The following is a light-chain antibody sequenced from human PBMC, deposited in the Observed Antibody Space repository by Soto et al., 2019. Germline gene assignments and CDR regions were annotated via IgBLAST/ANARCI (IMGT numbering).Light chain of an antibody. V-gene: IGLV2-23*02. Sequence: QSALPQPASVSGSPGQSITISCTGTNNDIGYYFLVSWYQHHPGRAPKLIIYEVTKRPSGISNRFSGSKSGNTASLTISGLQAEAEAHYYCCSYAGRYTPLQVFGHGTKGTVL. CDR2: EVT. CDR3: CSYAGRYTPLQV. CDR1: NNDIGYYFL. J-gene: IGLJ1*01.